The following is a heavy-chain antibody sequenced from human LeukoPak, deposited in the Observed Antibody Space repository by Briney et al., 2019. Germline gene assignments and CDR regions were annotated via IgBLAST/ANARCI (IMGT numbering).Heavy chain of an antibody. V-gene: IGHV3-23*01. J-gene: IGHJ4*02. CDR2: ISGSGGST. D-gene: IGHD6-13*01. Sequence: PGGSLRLSCAASGFTFSSYAMSWVRQAPGKGLEWVSAISGSGGSTYYADSVKGRFTISRDNSKNTLYLQMNSLRAEDTAVYYCAKDSSSSWRKGSYFDYWGLGTLVTVSS. CDR1: GFTFSSYA. CDR3: AKDSSSSWRKGSYFDY.